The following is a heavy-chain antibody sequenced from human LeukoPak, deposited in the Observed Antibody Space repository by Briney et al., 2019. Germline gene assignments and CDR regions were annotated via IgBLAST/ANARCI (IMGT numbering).Heavy chain of an antibody. V-gene: IGHV3-7*01. CDR2: IKEDAGEI. Sequence: PGGSLRLSCAASGFTFSRYWMSWVRQVPGKGLEWVANIKEDAGEIYYVDSVKGRFTISRDNAKNSLYLQMNSLRAEDTAVYDCAELGITMIGGVWGKGTTVTISS. CDR1: GFTFSRYW. CDR3: AELGITMIGGV. D-gene: IGHD3-10*02. J-gene: IGHJ6*04.